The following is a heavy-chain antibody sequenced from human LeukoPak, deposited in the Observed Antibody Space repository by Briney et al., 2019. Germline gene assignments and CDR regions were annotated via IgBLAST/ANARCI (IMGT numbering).Heavy chain of an antibody. CDR3: AGSPNLYFFDY. Sequence: SETLSLTCAVYGGSFSGYYWSWIRQPPGKGLEWIGEINHSGSTNYNPSLKSRVTISVDTSKDQFSLKLNSVTAADTAVYHCAGSPNLYFFDYWGQGTLVTVSS. CDR2: INHSGST. V-gene: IGHV4-34*01. J-gene: IGHJ4*02. CDR1: GGSFSGYY. D-gene: IGHD1-14*01.